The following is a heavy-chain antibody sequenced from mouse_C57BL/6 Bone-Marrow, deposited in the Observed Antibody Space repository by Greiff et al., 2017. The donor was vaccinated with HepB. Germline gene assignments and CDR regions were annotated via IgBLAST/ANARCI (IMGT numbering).Heavy chain of an antibody. Sequence: EVKVVESGGGLVKPGGSLKLSCAASGFTFSDYGMHWVRQAPEKGLEWVAYISSGSSTIYYADTVKGRFTISRDNAKNTLFLQMTSLRSEDTAMYYCATRDDSYFDYWGQGTTLTVSS. D-gene: IGHD2-4*01. CDR1: GFTFSDYG. CDR3: ATRDDSYFDY. CDR2: ISSGSSTI. V-gene: IGHV5-17*01. J-gene: IGHJ2*01.